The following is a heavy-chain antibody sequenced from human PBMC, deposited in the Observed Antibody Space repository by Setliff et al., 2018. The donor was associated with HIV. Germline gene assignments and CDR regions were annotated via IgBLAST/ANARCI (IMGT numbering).Heavy chain of an antibody. CDR1: GGIFSSYA. CDR3: AACGASAYYYYYMDV. D-gene: IGHD4-17*01. Sequence: ASVKVSCKASGGIFSSYALSWVRQAPGQGLEWMGGIIPIFGTANYAQKFQGRVTITADKSTNTAYMEMTSLRFEDTAVYYCAACGASAYYYYYMDVWGAGTTVTVSS. V-gene: IGHV1-69*06. J-gene: IGHJ6*03. CDR2: IIPIFGTA.